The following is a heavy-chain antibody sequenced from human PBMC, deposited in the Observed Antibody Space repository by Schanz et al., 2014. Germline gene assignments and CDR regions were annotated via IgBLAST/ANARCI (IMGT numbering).Heavy chain of an antibody. Sequence: QVDLVESGGGVVQPGRSLTLSCAVSTSLFSRSVIHWVRQAPGKGLEWVAVMWNDGIKTHYADSGKGRFTISRDNSKNTVNLQMNSLRAEDTAVYYCAKEKEEVAADGSFFDYWGQGTLVIVSS. CDR3: AKEKEEVAADGSFFDY. V-gene: IGHV3-30*04. CDR2: MWNDGIKT. J-gene: IGHJ4*02. CDR1: TSLFSRSV. D-gene: IGHD6-13*01.